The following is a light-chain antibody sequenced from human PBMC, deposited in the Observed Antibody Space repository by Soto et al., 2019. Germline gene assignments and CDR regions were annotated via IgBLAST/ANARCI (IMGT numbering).Light chain of an antibody. J-gene: IGKJ4*01. V-gene: IGKV1-39*01. Sequence: DIQMTQSPSSLSASVGDRVTITCLASQSISSYLNWYQQKPGKAPKVLIYAASSLQSGIPSRFSGSGSGTEFTLTISSLQSEDFAVYYCQQYNNWPLTFGGGTKVDIK. CDR2: AAS. CDR3: QQYNNWPLT. CDR1: QSISSY.